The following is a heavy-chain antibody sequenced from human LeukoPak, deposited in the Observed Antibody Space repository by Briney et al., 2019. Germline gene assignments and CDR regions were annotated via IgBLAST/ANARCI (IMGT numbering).Heavy chain of an antibody. V-gene: IGHV1-69*05. D-gene: IGHD3-9*01. J-gene: IGHJ4*02. CDR3: ASSPQYDILTGPFDY. CDR2: IIPIFGTA. CDR1: GGTFSSYA. Sequence: SVTVSCKASGGTFSSYAISWVRQAPGQGLEWMGGIIPIFGTANYAQKFQGRVTITTDESTSTAYMELSSLRSEDTAVYYCASSPQYDILTGPFDYWGQGTLVTVSS.